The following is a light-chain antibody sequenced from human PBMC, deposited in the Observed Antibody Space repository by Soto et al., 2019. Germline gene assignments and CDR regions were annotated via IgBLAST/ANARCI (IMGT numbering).Light chain of an antibody. Sequence: QSALTQPPSASGSPGQSVTISCTGNSSDVGGYNYVSWYQQHPGKAPKLMIYEVSKRPSGVPDRFSGSKSGNTASLTVSGLQAEDEADYYCSSYAGSNNLGVFGGRTKLTVL. CDR1: SSDVGGYNY. CDR2: EVS. V-gene: IGLV2-8*01. CDR3: SSYAGSNNLGV. J-gene: IGLJ2*01.